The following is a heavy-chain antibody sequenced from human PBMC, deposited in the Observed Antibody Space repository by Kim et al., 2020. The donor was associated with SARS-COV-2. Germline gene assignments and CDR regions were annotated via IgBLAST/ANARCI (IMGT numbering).Heavy chain of an antibody. CDR3: ARDYWILYDVRAFDI. Sequence: GGSLRLSCAASGFTFSSYSMNWVRQAPGKGLEWVSSISSSSSYIYYADSVKGRFTISRDNAKNSLYLQMNSLRAEDTAVYYCARDYWILYDVRAFDIWGQGTMVTVSS. J-gene: IGHJ3*02. V-gene: IGHV3-21*01. D-gene: IGHD5-18*01. CDR2: ISSSSSYI. CDR1: GFTFSSYS.